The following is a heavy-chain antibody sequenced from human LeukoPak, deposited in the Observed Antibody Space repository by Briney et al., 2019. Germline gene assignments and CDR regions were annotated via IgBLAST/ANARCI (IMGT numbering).Heavy chain of an antibody. CDR3: AKDIVYDSSGYPFDY. D-gene: IGHD3-22*01. J-gene: IGHJ4*02. Sequence: QTGGSLGLSCAASGFTFSSYGMHWVRQAPGKGLEWVAVISYDGSNKYYADSAKGRFTISRDNSRNTLYLQMNSLRAEDTAVYYCAKDIVYDSSGYPFDYWGQGTLVTVSS. V-gene: IGHV3-30*18. CDR2: ISYDGSNK. CDR1: GFTFSSYG.